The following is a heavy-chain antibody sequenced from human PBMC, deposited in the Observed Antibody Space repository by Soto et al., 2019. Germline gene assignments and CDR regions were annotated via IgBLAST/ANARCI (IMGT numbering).Heavy chain of an antibody. Sequence: ASVKVSCKASGYTFTSYGISWVRQAPGQGLERMGWISAYNGNTNYAQKLQGRVTMTTDTSTSTAYMELRSLRSDDTAVYYCARALWFGETYYYYGMDVWGQGTTVTAP. V-gene: IGHV1-18*01. J-gene: IGHJ6*02. CDR2: ISAYNGNT. CDR1: GYTFTSYG. CDR3: ARALWFGETYYYYGMDV. D-gene: IGHD3-10*01.